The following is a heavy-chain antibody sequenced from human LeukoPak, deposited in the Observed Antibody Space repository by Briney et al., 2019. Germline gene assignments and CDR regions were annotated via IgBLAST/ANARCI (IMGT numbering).Heavy chain of an antibody. V-gene: IGHV4-39*02. J-gene: IGHJ4*02. CDR3: AREVVGSSRAYFDY. CDR2: IYYSGST. D-gene: IGHD1-26*01. CDR1: GGSISSNTYY. Sequence: PSETLSLTCTVSGGSISSNTYYWGWIRQPPGKGLEWIGSIYYSGSTYYNPSLRSRVTISVDTSKNQFSLKLSSVTAADTAVYYCAREVVGSSRAYFDYWGQGTLVTVSS.